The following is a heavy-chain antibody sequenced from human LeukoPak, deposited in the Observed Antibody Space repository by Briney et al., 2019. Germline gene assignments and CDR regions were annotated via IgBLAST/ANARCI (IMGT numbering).Heavy chain of an antibody. CDR3: AHLTTTVTTYDYMDV. CDR2: IYSGGST. CDR1: GFPVSSNY. J-gene: IGHJ6*03. V-gene: IGHV3-53*05. Sequence: GSLRLSCAASGFPVSSNYMSWVRQAPGKGLEWVSVIYSGGSTYYADSVKGRFTISRDNSKNTLYLQMNSLRAEDTAVYYCAHLTTTVTTYDYMDVWGKGTTVTISS. D-gene: IGHD4-17*01.